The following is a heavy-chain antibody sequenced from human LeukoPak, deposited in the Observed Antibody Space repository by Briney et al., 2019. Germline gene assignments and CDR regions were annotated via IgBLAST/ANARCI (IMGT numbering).Heavy chain of an antibody. CDR3: ARGGYSYFPY. D-gene: IGHD5-18*01. Sequence: LEWIGTIYYSGITHYSPSLKSRVTISVDTSKNQFSLKLSSVTAADTAVYYCARGGYSYFPYWGQGSLVTVSS. J-gene: IGHJ4*02. V-gene: IGHV4-39*07. CDR2: IYYSGIT.